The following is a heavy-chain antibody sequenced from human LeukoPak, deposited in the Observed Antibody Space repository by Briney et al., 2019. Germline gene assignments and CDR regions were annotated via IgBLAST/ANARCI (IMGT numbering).Heavy chain of an antibody. CDR2: ISSSGSTI. V-gene: IGHV3-11*01. D-gene: IGHD6-6*01. CDR3: ARGARPARFSSQKHAFDI. J-gene: IGHJ3*02. CDR1: GFSFSDYY. Sequence: GGSLRLSCAASGFSFSDYYMSWIRQAPGKGLEWVSYISSSGSTIYYADSVKGRFTISRDNAKNSLYLQMNSLRAEDTAVYYCARGARPARFSSQKHAFDIWGQGTMVTVSS.